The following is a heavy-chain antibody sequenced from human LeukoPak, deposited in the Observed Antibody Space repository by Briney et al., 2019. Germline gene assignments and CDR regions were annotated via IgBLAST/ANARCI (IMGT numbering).Heavy chain of an antibody. D-gene: IGHD2-2*01. V-gene: IGHV3-21*01. CDR2: ISSSSSYI. CDR1: GFTFSSYS. Sequence: PGGSLRLSCAASGFTFSSYSMNWVRQAPGKWLEWVSSISSSSSYIYYADSVKGRFTISRDNAKNSLYLQMNSLRAEDTAVYYCASELVDCSSTSCYPQRHRDYWGQGTLVTVSS. CDR3: ASELVDCSSTSCYPQRHRDY. J-gene: IGHJ4*02.